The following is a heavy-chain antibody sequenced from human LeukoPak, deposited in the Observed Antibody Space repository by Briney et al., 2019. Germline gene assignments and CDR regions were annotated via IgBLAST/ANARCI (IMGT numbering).Heavy chain of an antibody. V-gene: IGHV3-23*01. CDR1: GFTVSSNY. J-gene: IGHJ4*02. CDR2: ISGSGGST. CDR3: AKDRDAGDY. Sequence: GGSLRLSCAASGFTVSSNYMSWVRQAPGKGLEWVSAISGSGGSTYYADSVKGRFTISRDNSKNTLYLQMNSLRAEDTAVYYCAKDRDAGDYWGQGTLVTVSS.